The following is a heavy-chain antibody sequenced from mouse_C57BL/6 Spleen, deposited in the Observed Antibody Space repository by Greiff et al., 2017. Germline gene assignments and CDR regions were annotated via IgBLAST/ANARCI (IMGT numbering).Heavy chain of an antibody. V-gene: IGHV1-82*01. D-gene: IGHD1-3*01. J-gene: IGHJ4*01. Sequence: VQLQQSGPELVKPGASVKNSCKASGYAFSSSWMNWVKQRPGKGLEWIGRIYPGDGDTNYNGKFKGKATLTADTSSSTAYMQLSSLTSEDSAVYFCAKESNYAMDYWGQGTSVTVSS. CDR1: GYAFSSSW. CDR3: AKESNYAMDY. CDR2: IYPGDGDT.